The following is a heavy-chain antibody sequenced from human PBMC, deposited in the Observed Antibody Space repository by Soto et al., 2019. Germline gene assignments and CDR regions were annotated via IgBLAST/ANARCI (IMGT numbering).Heavy chain of an antibody. Sequence: QVQLVQSGAEVKKPGSSVKVSCKASGGTLSSYTFSWVRQAPGQGLEWMGRIIPNLGITNYAQKFQGRLTIIVDKSTSTAYMELSSLRSEDTAVYYCARDKGYCSGASCPDFDYWGQGTLVTVSS. V-gene: IGHV1-69*08. CDR2: IIPNLGIT. J-gene: IGHJ4*02. D-gene: IGHD2-15*01. CDR3: ARDKGYCSGASCPDFDY. CDR1: GGTLSSYT.